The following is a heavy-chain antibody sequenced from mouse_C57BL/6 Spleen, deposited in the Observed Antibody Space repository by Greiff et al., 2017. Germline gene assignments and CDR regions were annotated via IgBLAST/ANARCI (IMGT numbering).Heavy chain of an antibody. Sequence: EVHLVESGEGLVKPGGSLKLSCAASGFTFSSYAMSWVRQTPEKRLEWVAYISSGGDYIYYADTVKGRFTISRANARNTLYLQMSSLKSEDTAMYYCTRDGDYGSSYGFAYWVQGTLVTVSA. CDR1: GFTFSSYA. CDR3: TRDGDYGSSYGFAY. V-gene: IGHV5-9-1*02. D-gene: IGHD1-1*01. CDR2: ISSGGDYI. J-gene: IGHJ3*01.